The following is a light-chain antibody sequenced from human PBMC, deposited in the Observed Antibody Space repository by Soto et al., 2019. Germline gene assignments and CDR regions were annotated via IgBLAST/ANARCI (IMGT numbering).Light chain of an antibody. CDR2: GAS. Sequence: EIVLTQSPGTLSLSPGERATLSCRASQSVSSSYLAWYQQKPGQAPXLXXYGASSRTAGIPDRFSGSGSGTDFTLTISRLEPEDFAAYYCQQYGSSPPITFGQGTRLEIK. CDR1: QSVSSSY. J-gene: IGKJ5*01. V-gene: IGKV3-20*01. CDR3: QQYGSSPPIT.